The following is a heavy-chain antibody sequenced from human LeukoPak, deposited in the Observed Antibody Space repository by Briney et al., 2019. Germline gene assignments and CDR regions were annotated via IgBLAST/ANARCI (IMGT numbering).Heavy chain of an antibody. D-gene: IGHD6-19*01. J-gene: IGHJ5*02. V-gene: IGHV3-7*01. Sequence: GGSLRLSCAASGFTFSSHWMSWVRQAPGKGLEWLARTKEDGSEKYYVDSVKGRFTISRDNAKNSLHLEMNSLRAEDTAVYYCASGLPRIGSSAMTWGQGTLVTVSS. CDR3: ASGLPRIGSSAMT. CDR1: GFTFSSHW. CDR2: TKEDGSEK.